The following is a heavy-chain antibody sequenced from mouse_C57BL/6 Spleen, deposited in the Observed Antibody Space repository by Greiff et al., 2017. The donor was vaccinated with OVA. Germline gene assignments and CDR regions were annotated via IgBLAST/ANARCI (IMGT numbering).Heavy chain of an antibody. CDR3: ARSTITTVVATPYFDY. Sequence: VQLQQSGPELVKPGASVKIPCKASGYTFTDYNMDWVKQSHGKSLEWIGDINPNNGGTIYNQKFKSKATLTVDKSSSTAYMELRSLTSEDTAVYYCARSTITTVVATPYFDYWGQGTTLTVSS. CDR1: GYTFTDYN. D-gene: IGHD1-1*01. CDR2: INPNNGGT. J-gene: IGHJ2*01. V-gene: IGHV1-18*01.